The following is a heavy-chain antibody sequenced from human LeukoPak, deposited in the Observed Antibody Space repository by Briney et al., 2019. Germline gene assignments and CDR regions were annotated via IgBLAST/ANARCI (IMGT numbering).Heavy chain of an antibody. CDR3: ARPTGGSYFDYYYYMDV. CDR1: GYSISSGYY. Sequence: SETLSLTCAVSGYSISSGYYWGWVRQPPGKGLEWIGSIYHSGTTYYTPSLKSRVTISVDTSKNQFSLKLSSVTAADTAVYYCARPTGGSYFDYYYYMDVWGKGTTVTVSS. V-gene: IGHV4-38-2*01. J-gene: IGHJ6*03. CDR2: IYHSGTT. D-gene: IGHD1-26*01.